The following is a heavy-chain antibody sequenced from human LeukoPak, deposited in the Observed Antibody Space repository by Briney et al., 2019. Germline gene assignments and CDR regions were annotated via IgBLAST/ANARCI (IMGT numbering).Heavy chain of an antibody. J-gene: IGHJ4*02. CDR1: GGSISSYY. D-gene: IGHD3-10*01. Sequence: PSETLSLTCTVSGGSISSYYWSWIRQPPGKGLERIGYIYYSGSTNYNPSLKSRVTISVDTSKNQFSLKLSSVTAADTAVYYCAGAPGSMVRGVHFDYWGQGTLVTVSS. CDR3: AGAPGSMVRGVHFDY. V-gene: IGHV4-59*01. CDR2: IYYSGST.